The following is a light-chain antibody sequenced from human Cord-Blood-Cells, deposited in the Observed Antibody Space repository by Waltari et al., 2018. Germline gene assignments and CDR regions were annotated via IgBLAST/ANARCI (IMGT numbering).Light chain of an antibody. J-gene: IGLJ2*01. CDR1: SSDVGGYNY. Sequence: QSALTQPASVSGSPGQSITTSWTGTSSDVGGYNYGSWYHQHPGKAPKLMIYEVSNRPSGVSNRFSGSKSGNTASLPISGLQAEDEADYYCSSYTSSSTVVFGGGTKLTVL. CDR3: SSYTSSSTVV. CDR2: EVS. V-gene: IGLV2-14*01.